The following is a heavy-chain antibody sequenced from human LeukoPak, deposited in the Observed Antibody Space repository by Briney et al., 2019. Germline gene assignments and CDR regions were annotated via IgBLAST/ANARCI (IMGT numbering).Heavy chain of an antibody. J-gene: IGHJ6*03. CDR1: GGSISSHY. Sequence: PSETLSLTCTVSGGSISSHYWSWIRQPPGKGLWLSGSNYYSGSTNYTPSLKSRVTISVDTSKNQFSLKLSSVTAADTAVYYCARVFLRHFDWLSQEPHMDVWGKGTTVTVSS. CDR2: NYYSGST. V-gene: IGHV4-59*11. D-gene: IGHD3-9*01. CDR3: ARVFLRHFDWLSQEPHMDV.